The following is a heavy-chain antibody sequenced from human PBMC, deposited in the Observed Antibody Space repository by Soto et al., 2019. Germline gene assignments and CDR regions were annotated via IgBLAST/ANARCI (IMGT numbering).Heavy chain of an antibody. CDR3: AKDGGYDYGGDYYFDY. CDR2: ISAYNGNT. CDR1: GYTFTNYG. J-gene: IGHJ4*02. Sequence: ASVKVSCKASGYTFTNYGISWVRQAPGQGLEWMGWISAYNGNTKCAQKFQGRVTMTTDTSTSTAYMELRSLRSDDTAVYYCAKDGGYDYGGDYYFDYWGQGTLVTVSS. D-gene: IGHD5-12*01. V-gene: IGHV1-18*01.